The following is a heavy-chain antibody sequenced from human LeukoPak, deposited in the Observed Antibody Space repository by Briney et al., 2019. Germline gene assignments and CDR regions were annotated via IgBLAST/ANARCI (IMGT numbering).Heavy chain of an antibody. CDR2: IVDDGTTT. V-gene: IGHV3-23*01. CDR1: GFTFRRYA. J-gene: IGHJ5*02. Sequence: PGESLRLSCAVSGFTFRRYAMSWVRQAPGKGLEWVSSIVDDGTTTKYADSVKGRFTISRDNSKSTLYLQMNSLRVEDPAIYYCAANRDTWFFDAWGQGSLITVSS. D-gene: IGHD3-9*01. CDR3: AANRDTWFFDA.